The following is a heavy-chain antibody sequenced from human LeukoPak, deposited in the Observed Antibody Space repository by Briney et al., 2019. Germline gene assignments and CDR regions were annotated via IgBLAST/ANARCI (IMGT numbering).Heavy chain of an antibody. D-gene: IGHD3-9*01. CDR3: ARESPLRYFDWLPRMYNWFDP. V-gene: IGHV4-34*01. CDR1: GGSFSGYY. CDR2: INHSGST. Sequence: PSETLSLTCAVYGGSFSGYYWSWIRQPPGKGLEWIGEINHSGSTNYNPSLKSRVTISVDTSKNQFSLKLSSVTAADTAVYYCARESPLRYFDWLPRMYNWFDPWGQGTLVTVSS. J-gene: IGHJ5*02.